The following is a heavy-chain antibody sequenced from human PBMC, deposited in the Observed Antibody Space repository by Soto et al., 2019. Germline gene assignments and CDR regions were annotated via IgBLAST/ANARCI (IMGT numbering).Heavy chain of an antibody. CDR2: IIPILGIA. J-gene: IGHJ4*02. CDR3: ARAAAAAGTWSDY. D-gene: IGHD6-13*01. CDR1: GGTFSSYT. Sequence: QVQLVQSGAEVKKPGSSVKVSCKASGGTFSSYTISWVRQAPGQGLEWMGRIIPILGIANYAQKFQGRVTITADKSTSTAYMELSSLRSEDTAVYYCARAAAAAGTWSDYWGEGTLVTVSS. V-gene: IGHV1-69*02.